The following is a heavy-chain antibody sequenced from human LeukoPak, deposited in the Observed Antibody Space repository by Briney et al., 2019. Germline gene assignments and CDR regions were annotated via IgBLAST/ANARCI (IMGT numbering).Heavy chain of an antibody. V-gene: IGHV3-15*07. D-gene: IGHD3-10*01. CDR2: IASKTDGGAT. CDR1: GLTVTNAW. CDR3: TPGNRGD. J-gene: IGHJ4*02. Sequence: GGSLRLSCSASGLTVTNAWMNWVRQAPGEGLDWVGRIASKTDGGATDYAAPVKGRFTISRDDSKNTLNLQMNSLKTEDTAVYYCTPGNRGDWGQGTLVTVSS.